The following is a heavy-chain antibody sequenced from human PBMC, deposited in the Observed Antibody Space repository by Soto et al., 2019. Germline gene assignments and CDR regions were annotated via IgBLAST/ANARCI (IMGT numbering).Heavy chain of an antibody. V-gene: IGHV4-30-4*01. CDR2: IYYSGST. CDR3: ARGRILQDY. J-gene: IGHJ4*01. CDR1: GGSISSGDYY. D-gene: IGHD3-3*02. Sequence: SETLSLTCTVSGGSISSGDYYWSWIRQPPGKGLEWIGYIYYSGSTYYNPSLKSRVTISVDTSKNQFSLRLNSVTAADTALYYCARGRILQDYWGHGTLVTVSS.